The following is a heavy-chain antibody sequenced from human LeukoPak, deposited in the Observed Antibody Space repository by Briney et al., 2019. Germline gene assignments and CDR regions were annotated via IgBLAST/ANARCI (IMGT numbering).Heavy chain of an antibody. Sequence: NPSETLSLTCSVSGGGISSFYWSWIRQPPGKGLEWIGYIYYTGSTNYNPSLKSRVTISVDTSKNQFSLKMNSVTAADTAVYYCARNYYYYMDVWAKGTTVTVSS. V-gene: IGHV4-59*12. CDR2: IYYTGST. CDR3: ARNYYYYMDV. CDR1: GGGISSFY. J-gene: IGHJ6*03.